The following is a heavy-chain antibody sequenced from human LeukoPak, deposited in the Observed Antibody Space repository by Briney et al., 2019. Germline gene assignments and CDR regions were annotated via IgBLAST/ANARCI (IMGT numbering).Heavy chain of an antibody. CDR1: VGTFSSYA. D-gene: IGHD1-26*01. V-gene: IGHV1-69*04. Sequence: ASVKVSCKASVGTFSSYAMSWVGPATARGVAWVGRIIPNLGIANYAQKFQGRVTITADKSTSTAYMELSSLRSEDTAVYYCARDSLEGRGELLLDLPDYWGQGTRVTVSS. CDR2: IIPNLGIA. J-gene: IGHJ4*02. CDR3: ARDSLEGRGELLLDLPDY.